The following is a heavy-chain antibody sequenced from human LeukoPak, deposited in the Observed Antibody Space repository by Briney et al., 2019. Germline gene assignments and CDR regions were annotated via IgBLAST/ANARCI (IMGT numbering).Heavy chain of an antibody. J-gene: IGHJ6*03. V-gene: IGHV4-39*01. CDR1: GGSISSSSYY. CDR3: ARSPQSYIDV. CDR2: INYSGST. Sequence: SETLSLTCTVSGGSISSSSYYWGWIRQPPGKGLEWIGSINYSGSTYYNPSLKSRVTISVDTSKNQFSLKLSSVTAADTAVYYCARSPQSYIDVCGKGTTVTVSS.